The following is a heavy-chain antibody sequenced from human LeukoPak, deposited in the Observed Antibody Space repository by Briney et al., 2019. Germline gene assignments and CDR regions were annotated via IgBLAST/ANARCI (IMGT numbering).Heavy chain of an antibody. D-gene: IGHD1-26*01. V-gene: IGHV4-39*01. CDR2: IYYSGST. Sequence: SETLSLACTVSGGSISSSGYYWGWIRQPPGKGLEWIASIYYSGSTYYNPSLKSRVTISVDTSKNQLSLKLSSLTAADTAVYYCARHEYSGSYYGLSWFDPWGQGTLVTVSS. J-gene: IGHJ5*02. CDR3: ARHEYSGSYYGLSWFDP. CDR1: GGSISSSGYY.